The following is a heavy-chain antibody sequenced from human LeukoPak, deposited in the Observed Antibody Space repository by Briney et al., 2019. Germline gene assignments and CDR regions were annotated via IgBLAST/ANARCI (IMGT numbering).Heavy chain of an antibody. J-gene: IGHJ3*02. D-gene: IGHD5-24*01. CDR2: ISGSGGST. CDR3: TTDRWLQDAFDI. V-gene: IGHV3-23*01. Sequence: GGTLRLSCAASGFTFSSYAMSWVRQAPGKGLEWVSAISGSGGSTYYADSVKGRFTISRDNSKNTLYLQMNSLKTEDTAVYYCTTDRWLQDAFDIWGQGTMVTVSS. CDR1: GFTFSSYA.